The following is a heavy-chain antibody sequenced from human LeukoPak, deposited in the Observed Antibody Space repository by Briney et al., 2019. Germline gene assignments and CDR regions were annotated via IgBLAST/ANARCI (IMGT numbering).Heavy chain of an antibody. J-gene: IGHJ4*02. CDR2: ISNYYGNT. CDR3: ARGGEYCSRGSCYFDY. D-gene: IGHD2-15*01. V-gene: IGHV1-18*01. Sequence: ASVKVSCKASGYTFSTYGVTWVRQAPGQGLEWMGYISNYYGNTKYAQKVQGRVTMTTDTSTSAAYMELTSLTSDDTAEYYCARGGEYCSRGSCYFDYWGQGTLVTVSS. CDR1: GYTFSTYG.